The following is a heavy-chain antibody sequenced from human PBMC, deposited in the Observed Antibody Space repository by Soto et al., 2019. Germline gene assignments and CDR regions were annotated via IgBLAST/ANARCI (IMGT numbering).Heavy chain of an antibody. Sequence: QVRLVQSGTEVKKPGSSVKVSCQASGDTFSKYAISWVRQAPGQGLEWMGGIIPIFGAPNHAQKFQGRVTITADESTTTVYMELTRLTSEDTAGYYCAGSPEWSYALNEAVISTFGVYWGQGTLVTVSS. D-gene: IGHD3-3*01. J-gene: IGHJ4*02. CDR2: IIPIFGAP. CDR3: AGSPEWSYALNEAVISTFGVY. CDR1: GDTFSKYA. V-gene: IGHV1-69*01.